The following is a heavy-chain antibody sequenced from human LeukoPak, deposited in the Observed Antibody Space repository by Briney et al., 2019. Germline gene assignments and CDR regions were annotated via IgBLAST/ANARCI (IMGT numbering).Heavy chain of an antibody. CDR2: VHQTGSP. CDR3: AMLRLGELSLLANAYDI. V-gene: IGHV4-38-2*01. J-gene: IGHJ3*02. CDR1: GSSVNSDQY. Sequence: PSETLSLTCDVSGSSVNSDQYWGWMRHSPGAGLKWIGSVHQTGSPYYNPSLGSRVSLSIDSTKNSFSLRLTSVTAADTAVYYCAMLRLGELSLLANAYDIWGQGTMVIVSS. D-gene: IGHD3-16*02.